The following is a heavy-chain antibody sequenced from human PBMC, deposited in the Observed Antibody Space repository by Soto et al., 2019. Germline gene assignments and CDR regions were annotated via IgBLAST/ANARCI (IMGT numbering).Heavy chain of an antibody. V-gene: IGHV3-33*01. CDR1: GFTFSRYG. J-gene: IGHJ3*02. CDR2: IGYDGSRQ. Sequence: QVQLVESGGGVVQPGRSLRLSCAASGFTFSRYGMNWVRQAPGKGLEWVAGIGYDGSRQYYADSVKGRLTIFRDNSKNTLRVQMNNMRVEATAVYYCARARVSYSGYGDAFDIWGQGTMVTVSS. D-gene: IGHD5-12*01. CDR3: ARARVSYSGYGDAFDI.